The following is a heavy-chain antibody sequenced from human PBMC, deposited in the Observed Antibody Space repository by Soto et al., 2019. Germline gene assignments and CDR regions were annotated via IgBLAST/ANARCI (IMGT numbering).Heavy chain of an antibody. Sequence: ASVKVSCKASGYTFTNYGISWVRQAPGQGLEWMGWISAYNGNTNYAQKLQGRVTMTTDTSTSTAYMELRSLRSDDTAVYYCARSYESGSYLPRDYWGQGTLVTVSS. CDR1: GYTFTNYG. J-gene: IGHJ4*02. CDR3: ARSYESGSYLPRDY. CDR2: ISAYNGNT. D-gene: IGHD1-26*01. V-gene: IGHV1-18*01.